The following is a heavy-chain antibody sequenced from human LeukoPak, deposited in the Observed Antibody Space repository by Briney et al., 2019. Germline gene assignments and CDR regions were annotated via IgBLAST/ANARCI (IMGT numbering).Heavy chain of an antibody. CDR2: INAGNGNT. D-gene: IGHD2-2*01. CDR1: GYGFTSYA. V-gene: IGHV1-3*03. CDR3: ARTRQYSSTWGFDY. Sequence: ASVKVSCKASGYGFTSYAVHWVRQAPGQRLEWLGWINAGNGNTKYSQEFQGRVTITRDTSASTAYMELSSLRSEDMAVYFCARTRQYSSTWGFDYWGQGTLVTVSS. J-gene: IGHJ4*02.